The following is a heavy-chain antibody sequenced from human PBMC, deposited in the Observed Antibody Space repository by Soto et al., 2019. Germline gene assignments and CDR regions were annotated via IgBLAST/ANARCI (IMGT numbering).Heavy chain of an antibody. D-gene: IGHD3-22*01. CDR3: ARGDSSGYYYVAYYYYGMDV. J-gene: IGHJ6*02. V-gene: IGHV3-33*01. CDR2: IWYDGSNK. CDR1: GFTFSSYG. Sequence: PGGSLRLSCAASGFTFSSYGMHWVRQAPGKGLEWVAVIWYDGSNKYYADSVKGRFTISRDNSKNTLYLQMNSLRAEDTAVYYCARGDSSGYYYVAYYYYGMDVWGQGTTVTVSS.